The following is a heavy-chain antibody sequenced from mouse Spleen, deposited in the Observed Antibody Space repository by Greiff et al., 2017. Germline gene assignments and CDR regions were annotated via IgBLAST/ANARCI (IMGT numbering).Heavy chain of an antibody. D-gene: IGHD2-14*01. CDR3: ARSYRNDVGAWFAY. J-gene: IGHJ3*01. V-gene: IGHV1-64*01. CDR1: GYTFTSYW. Sequence: QVQLKQPGAELVKPGASVKLSCKASGYTFTSYWMHWVKQRPGQGLEWIGMIHPNSGSTNYNEKFKSKATLTVDKSSSTAYMQLSSLTSEDSAVYYCARSYRNDVGAWFAYWGQGTLVTVSA. CDR2: IHPNSGST.